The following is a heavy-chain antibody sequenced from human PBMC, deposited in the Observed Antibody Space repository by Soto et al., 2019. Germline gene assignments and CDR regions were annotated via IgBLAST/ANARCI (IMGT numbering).Heavy chain of an antibody. CDR2: ISGSSRTT. V-gene: IGHV3-48*02. Sequence: EVQLVEAGGGLVQPGGSLKLSCAASGFAFSSYSTNWVRQAPAKGLEWVSYISGSSRTTSYADSVKGRFTISRDTAKKTLFLQMNSLTDEDTAVYYCVRSYNDCGCFDDWGQGSLVTVST. CDR1: GFAFSSYS. J-gene: IGHJ4*02. CDR3: VRSYNDCGCFDD. D-gene: IGHD2-21*02.